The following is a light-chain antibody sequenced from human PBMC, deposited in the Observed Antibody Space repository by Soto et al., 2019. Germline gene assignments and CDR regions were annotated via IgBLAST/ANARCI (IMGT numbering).Light chain of an antibody. Sequence: LTQPHSVSESPGKTVTISCTGTSSDVGGYNYVSWYQQHPGKAPKLMIYEVSNRPSGVSNRFSGSKSGNTASLTISGLQAEDEADYYCSSYTSSSTWVFGGGTKLTVL. V-gene: IGLV2-14*01. CDR3: SSYTSSSTWV. CDR1: SSDVGGYNY. CDR2: EVS. J-gene: IGLJ3*02.